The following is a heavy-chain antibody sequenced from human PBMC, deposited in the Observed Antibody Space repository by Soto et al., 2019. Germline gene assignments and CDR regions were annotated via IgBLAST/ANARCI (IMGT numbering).Heavy chain of an antibody. CDR2: IIPIFGTA. J-gene: IGHJ5*02. CDR1: GGTFSSYA. V-gene: IGHV1-69*13. CDR3: ARETRSPNWFDP. D-gene: IGHD2-15*01. Sequence: SVKVSCKASGGTFSSYAISWVRQAPGQGLEWMGGIIPIFGTANYAQKFQGRVTITADESTSTAYMELSSLRSEDTAVYYCARETRSPNWFDPWGQGTLVTVSS.